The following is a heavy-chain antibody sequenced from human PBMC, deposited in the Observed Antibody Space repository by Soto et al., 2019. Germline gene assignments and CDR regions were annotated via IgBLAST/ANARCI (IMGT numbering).Heavy chain of an antibody. CDR1: GGSIRSYY. CDR3: ARGTPSPLIVRSSRGPWFDP. J-gene: IGHJ5*02. CDR2: MYYGGRT. V-gene: IGHV4-59*08. Sequence: SETLSLTCGVSGGSIRSYYRSWIRQPPGRWEEWIGYMYYGGRTNYNPSLKSRVTISVDTSKMQVSLKLSSVTAADTAVYFCARGTPSPLIVRSSRGPWFDPWGQGTLVTVSS. D-gene: IGHD2-15*01.